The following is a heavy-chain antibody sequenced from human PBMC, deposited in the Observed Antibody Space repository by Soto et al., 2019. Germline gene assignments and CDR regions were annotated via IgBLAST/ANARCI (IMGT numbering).Heavy chain of an antibody. J-gene: IGHJ2*01. CDR1: GFTFSSYS. V-gene: IGHV3-21*01. CDR2: ISSSSSYI. CDR3: ARQPIVVAPGLFWYFDL. D-gene: IGHD6-19*01. Sequence: EVQLVESGGGLVKPGGSLRLSCAASGFTFSSYSMNWVRQAPGKGLEWVSSISSSSSYIYYADSVKGRFTISRDNAKNSLYLQMNSLRAEETAVYYCARQPIVVAPGLFWYFDLWGRGTLVTVSS.